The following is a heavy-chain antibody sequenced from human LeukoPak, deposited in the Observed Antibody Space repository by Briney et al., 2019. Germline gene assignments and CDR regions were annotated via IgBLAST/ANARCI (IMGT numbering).Heavy chain of an antibody. V-gene: IGHV3-15*01. CDR3: IAHFPYFYGFDV. D-gene: IGHD3-3*02. CDR1: GFTIGTAW. CDR2: IKSEGEGATT. J-gene: IGHJ6*04. Sequence: GGSLRLSCVSSGFTIGTAWMSWVRQAPGKGLEWLGHIKSEGEGATTDYAAPAKGRFAISRDDSKNMIYLQMSSLKIDDTAIYYCIAHFPYFYGFDVWGKGTRSPSPQ.